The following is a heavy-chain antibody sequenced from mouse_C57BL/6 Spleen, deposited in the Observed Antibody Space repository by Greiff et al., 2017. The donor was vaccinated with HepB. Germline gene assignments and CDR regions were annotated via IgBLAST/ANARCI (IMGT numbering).Heavy chain of an antibody. J-gene: IGHJ3*01. D-gene: IGHD2-5*01. Sequence: EVMLVESGGGLVQPKGSLKLSCAASGFSFNTYAMNWVRQAPGKGLEWVARIRSKSNNYATYYADSVKDRFTISRDDSESMLYLQMNNLKTEDTAMYYCVGGSNPAWFAYWGQGTLVTVSA. V-gene: IGHV10-1*01. CDR1: GFSFNTYA. CDR2: IRSKSNNYAT. CDR3: VGGSNPAWFAY.